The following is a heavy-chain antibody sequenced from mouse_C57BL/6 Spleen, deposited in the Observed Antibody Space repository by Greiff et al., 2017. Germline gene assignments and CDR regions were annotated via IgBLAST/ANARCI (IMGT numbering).Heavy chain of an antibody. V-gene: IGHV5-4*01. CDR2: ISDGGSYT. CDR1: GFTFSSYA. Sequence: EVKLVESGGGLVKPGGSLKLSCAASGFTFSSYAMSWVRQTPEKRLEWVATISDGGSYTYYPDNVKGRFTISRDNAKNNLYLQMSHLKSEDAAMYYCARDEGNWDDWYFDVWGKGTTVTVSS. J-gene: IGHJ1*03. D-gene: IGHD4-1*01. CDR3: ARDEGNWDDWYFDV.